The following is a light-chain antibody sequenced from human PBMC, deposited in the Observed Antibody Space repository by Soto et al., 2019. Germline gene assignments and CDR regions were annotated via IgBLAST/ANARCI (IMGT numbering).Light chain of an antibody. CDR1: QSVSSN. Sequence: EIVMTQSPATLSVSPGERATLSCRASQSVSSNLAWYQQKPGQAPRLLIYGASTRATGIPARFSGSGSGTEFTLTICSLQSEDFAVYYCQQYNNWPCTFGQGTKLEIK. CDR3: QQYNNWPCT. CDR2: GAS. V-gene: IGKV3-15*01. J-gene: IGKJ2*02.